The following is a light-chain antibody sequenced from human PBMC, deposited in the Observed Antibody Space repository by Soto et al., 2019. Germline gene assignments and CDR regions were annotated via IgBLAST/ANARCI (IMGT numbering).Light chain of an antibody. J-gene: IGKJ1*01. CDR3: QQYGSSPWK. CDR2: GAS. Sequence: EIVLTQSPGTLSLSPGERATLSCRASQSVSSSYLAWYQQKPGQAPRLLIYGASSRATGIPDRFSGSGSGTDFTLPISRLEPEDFAVYYCQQYGSSPWKFGQGTKVEIQ. V-gene: IGKV3-20*01. CDR1: QSVSSSY.